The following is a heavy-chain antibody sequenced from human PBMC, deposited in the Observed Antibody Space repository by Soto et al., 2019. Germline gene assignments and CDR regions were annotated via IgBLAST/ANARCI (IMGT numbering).Heavy chain of an antibody. CDR3: ARLGRGSGTGTVLDADNYYYSGMDV. Sequence: ASVKVSCKASGYTFTSYGISWVRQAPGQGLEWMGWISAYNGNTNYAQKLQGRVTMTTDTSTSTAYMELRSLRSDDTAVYYCARLGRGSGTGTVLDADNYYYSGMDVWGQGTTLTVSS. D-gene: IGHD1-7*01. V-gene: IGHV1-18*01. CDR1: GYTFTSYG. J-gene: IGHJ6*02. CDR2: ISAYNGNT.